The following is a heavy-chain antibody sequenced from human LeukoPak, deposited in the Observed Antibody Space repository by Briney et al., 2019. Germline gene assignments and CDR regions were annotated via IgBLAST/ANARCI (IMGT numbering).Heavy chain of an antibody. D-gene: IGHD3-3*01. CDR2: INADGSST. Sequence: PGRSLRLSSSASGFTFSAYTMHWVRQAPGKGLVWVSRINADGSSTSYADSVKGRFTISRDNSKNTLYLQMNSLRAEDTAVYYCAKGVMLRDFWSGYYRPAEYFQHWGQGTLVTVSS. CDR1: GFTFSAYT. J-gene: IGHJ1*01. V-gene: IGHV3-74*01. CDR3: AKGVMLRDFWSGYYRPAEYFQH.